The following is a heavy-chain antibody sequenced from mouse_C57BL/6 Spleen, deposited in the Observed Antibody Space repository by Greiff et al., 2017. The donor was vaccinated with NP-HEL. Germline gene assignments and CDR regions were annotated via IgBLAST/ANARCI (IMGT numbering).Heavy chain of an antibody. CDR3: ARGGELAWFAY. Sequence: DVMLVESGGGLVKPGGSLKLSCAASGFTFSSYAMSWVRQTPEKRLEWVATISDGGSYTYYPDNVKGRFTISRDNAKNNLYLQMSHLKSEDTAMYYCARGGELAWFAYWGQGTLVTVSA. J-gene: IGHJ3*01. CDR1: GFTFSSYA. V-gene: IGHV5-4*03. CDR2: ISDGGSYT.